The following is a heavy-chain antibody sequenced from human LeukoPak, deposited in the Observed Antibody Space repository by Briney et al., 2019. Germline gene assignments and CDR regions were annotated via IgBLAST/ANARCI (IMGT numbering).Heavy chain of an antibody. Sequence: ASVKVSCKASGYTFTSYGISWVRQAPGQGLEWMGWISAYNGNTNYAQKLQGRVTMTTNTSTSTAYMELRSLRSDDTAVYYCARPAMTPGGDAFDIWGQGTMVTVSS. CDR3: ARPAMTPGGDAFDI. V-gene: IGHV1-18*01. J-gene: IGHJ3*02. CDR2: ISAYNGNT. CDR1: GYTFTSYG. D-gene: IGHD2-2*01.